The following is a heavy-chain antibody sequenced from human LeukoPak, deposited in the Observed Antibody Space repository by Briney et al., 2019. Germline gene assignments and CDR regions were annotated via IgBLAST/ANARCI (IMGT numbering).Heavy chain of an antibody. Sequence: GGSLRLSCTASGFTFSDHYMSWIRQAPGKGLEWVSYISSSGSDTDYRDSMKGRFTISRDNAKKSLFLQMNSLRVEDTAVYYCARAFNWGRGTQVTVSS. V-gene: IGHV3-11*06. CDR2: ISSSGSDT. CDR3: ARAFN. CDR1: GFTFSDHY. J-gene: IGHJ4*02.